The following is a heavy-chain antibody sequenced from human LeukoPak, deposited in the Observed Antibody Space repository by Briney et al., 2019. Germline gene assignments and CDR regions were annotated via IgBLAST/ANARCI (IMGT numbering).Heavy chain of an antibody. V-gene: IGHV3-30-3*01. D-gene: IGHD5-12*01. CDR2: ISDDGSRQ. J-gene: IGHJ4*02. Sequence: PGGSLRLSCAATGFTFSNYAIHWGRQAPGKGLEWVAFISDDGSRQHYADSVKGRFTISRDNSKNTLNLQMNSLRAEDTAVYYCARGGDPTRGYRPGTDYWGQGTLVTVSS. CDR1: GFTFSNYA. CDR3: ARGGDPTRGYRPGTDY.